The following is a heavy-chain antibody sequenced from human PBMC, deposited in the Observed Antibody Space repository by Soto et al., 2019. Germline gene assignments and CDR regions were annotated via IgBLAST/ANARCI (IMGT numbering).Heavy chain of an antibody. D-gene: IGHD3-10*01. J-gene: IGHJ6*02. CDR1: GFTFSSYA. CDR3: VKGQNRVLDFYGMDV. V-gene: IGHV3-64D*08. CDR2: IGRNGDNT. Sequence: PGGSLRLSCSASGFTFSSYAMHWVRQAPGKGLEYVSIIGRNGDNTYYADSVKGSFTISRDNSKNTLYLQMSSLRPEDTAAYYCVKGQNRVLDFYGMDVSGQGTTVTVSS.